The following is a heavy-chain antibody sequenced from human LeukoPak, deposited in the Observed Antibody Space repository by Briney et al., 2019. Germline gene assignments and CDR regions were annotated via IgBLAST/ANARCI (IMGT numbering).Heavy chain of an antibody. D-gene: IGHD2-2*01. CDR2: INPNDGDT. CDR1: GYTFTDYY. Sequence: ASVKVSCKASGYTFTDYYMHWVRQAPGQGFEWMGWINPNDGDTNYAQKFQGRVTMTRDMSISTAHMEVSRLRSDDTAVYYCARANFLYCSSSTCLFDYWGQGTLVTVSS. J-gene: IGHJ4*02. V-gene: IGHV1-2*02. CDR3: ARANFLYCSSSTCLFDY.